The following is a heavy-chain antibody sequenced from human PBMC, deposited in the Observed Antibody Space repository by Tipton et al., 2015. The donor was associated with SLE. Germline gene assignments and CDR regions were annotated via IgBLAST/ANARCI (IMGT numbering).Heavy chain of an antibody. Sequence: TLSLTCTVSGGSISNHYWSWIRQPPGKGLEWIGNIYTRGTTDYNPPLKSRVTISVDTSKNYISLKLSSVTAADTAVYYCARVRGWEGYFDYWGQGTLVTVSS. CDR2: IYTRGTT. CDR3: ARVRGWEGYFDY. D-gene: IGHD1-26*01. V-gene: IGHV4-4*08. J-gene: IGHJ4*02. CDR1: GGSISNHY.